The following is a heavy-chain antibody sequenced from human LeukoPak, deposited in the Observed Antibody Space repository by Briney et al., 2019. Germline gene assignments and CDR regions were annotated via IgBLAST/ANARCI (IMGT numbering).Heavy chain of an antibody. D-gene: IGHD3-22*01. J-gene: IGHJ2*01. CDR1: GGSISSYY. CDR3: ARMADRGYFFSLRRFLDFDL. V-gene: IGHV4-59*01. CDR2: IYYSGST. Sequence: SETLSLTCTVSGGSISSYYWSWIRQPPGKGLEWIGYIYYSGSTNYNPSLKSRVTISVDTSKNQFSLKLSSVTAADTAVYYCARMADRGYFFSLRRFLDFDLWGRCTLVTGSS.